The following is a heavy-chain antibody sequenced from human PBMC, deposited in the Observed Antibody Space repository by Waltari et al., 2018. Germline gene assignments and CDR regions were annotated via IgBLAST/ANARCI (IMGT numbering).Heavy chain of an antibody. V-gene: IGHV3-7*01. CDR3: TRGGLDSSWYWRD. D-gene: IGHD6-13*01. J-gene: IGHJ4*02. CDR1: GLSFSNYW. Sequence: EVQLVESGGGLAQPGGSLRLSCAASGLSFSNYWMTWVRQAAGKGPGWVANIKEDGSAKYYMDSVKGRFTISRDNAKNSLYLQMNNLRVEDTAVYYCTRGGLDSSWYWRDWGQGTLVTVSS. CDR2: IKEDGSAK.